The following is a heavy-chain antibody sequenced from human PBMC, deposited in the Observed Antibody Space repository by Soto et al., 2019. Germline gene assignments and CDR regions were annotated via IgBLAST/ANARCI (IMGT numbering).Heavy chain of an antibody. Sequence: QVQLVQSGAEVKKPGASVKVSCKASGYTFTGYYMHWVRQAPGQGLEWMGWINPNSGGTNYAQKFQGWVTMTRDTYSSTDYMELRRLRSDVTAVYYCARGTELSGLLRFEYWGQGTLVTVSS. V-gene: IGHV1-2*04. CDR1: GYTFTGYY. CDR3: ARGTELSGLLRFEY. D-gene: IGHD3-16*02. J-gene: IGHJ4*02. CDR2: INPNSGGT.